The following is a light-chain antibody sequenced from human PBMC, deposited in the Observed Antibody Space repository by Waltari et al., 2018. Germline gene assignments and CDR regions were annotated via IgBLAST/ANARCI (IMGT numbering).Light chain of an antibody. J-gene: IGLJ2*01. V-gene: IGLV3-27*01. CDR2: QDN. CDR1: ILAKTH. CDR3: YSASDNNLVI. Sequence: SYELTQPSSVSVSPGQTARITCSGDILAKTHARWFQQKPGQAPLLVIFQDNLRPSGFPERFSGSSSGTTVTLTISGAHVDDEADYHCYSASDNNLVIFGGGTKLTVL.